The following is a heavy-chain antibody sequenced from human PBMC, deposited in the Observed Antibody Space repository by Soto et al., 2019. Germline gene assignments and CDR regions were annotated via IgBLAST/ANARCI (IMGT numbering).Heavy chain of an antibody. CDR2: INPSGGST. CDR3: AREGDIVVVVAATQNWFDP. V-gene: IGHV1-46*01. D-gene: IGHD2-15*01. Sequence: QVQLVQSGAEVKKPGASVKVSCKASGYTFTSYYMHWVRQAPGQGLEWMGIINPSGGSTSYAQKFQGRDTMTRDTSTSTVYMELSSLRSEDTAVYYCAREGDIVVVVAATQNWFDPWGQGTLVTVSS. J-gene: IGHJ5*02. CDR1: GYTFTSYY.